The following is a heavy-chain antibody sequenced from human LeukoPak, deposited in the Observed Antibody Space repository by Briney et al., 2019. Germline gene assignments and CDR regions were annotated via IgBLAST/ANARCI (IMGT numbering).Heavy chain of an antibody. Sequence: SETLSLTCAVSGGSISSSNWWSWVRQPPGKGLEWIGEIYHSGSTNYNPSLKSRVTISVDKSKNQFSLKLSSVTAADTAVYYCARDRQYSNYDRWFDPWGQGILVTVSS. CDR1: GGSISSSNW. D-gene: IGHD4-11*01. CDR3: ARDRQYSNYDRWFDP. J-gene: IGHJ5*02. V-gene: IGHV4-4*02. CDR2: IYHSGST.